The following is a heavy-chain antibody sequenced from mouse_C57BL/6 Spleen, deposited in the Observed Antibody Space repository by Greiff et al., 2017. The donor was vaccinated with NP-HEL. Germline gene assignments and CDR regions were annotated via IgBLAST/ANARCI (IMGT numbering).Heavy chain of an antibody. J-gene: IGHJ3*01. CDR2: INPGSGGT. D-gene: IGHD4-1*01. V-gene: IGHV1-54*01. CDR1: GYAFTNYL. CDR3: AREGLTGTCAY. Sequence: VQLQQSGAELVRPGTSVKVSCKASGYAFTNYLIEWVKQRPGQGLEWIGVINPGSGGTNYNEKFKGKATLTADKSSSTAYMQLSSLTSEDSAVYVCAREGLTGTCAYWGQGTLVTVSA.